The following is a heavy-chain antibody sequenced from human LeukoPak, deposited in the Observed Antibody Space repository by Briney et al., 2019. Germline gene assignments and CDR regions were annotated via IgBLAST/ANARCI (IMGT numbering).Heavy chain of an antibody. CDR2: IFNSGST. CDR3: ALGECSSTRCYVFDY. J-gene: IGHJ4*02. V-gene: IGHV4-59*01. Sequence: SETLSLTCTVSGGYLSSYYWSWIRQPPGKGLEWIGYIFNSGSTNYNPSLKSRVTISVDTSKNQFSLKLSSVTAPDTAVYFCALGECSSTRCYVFDYWGQGTLVTVSS. CDR1: GGYLSSYY. D-gene: IGHD2-2*01.